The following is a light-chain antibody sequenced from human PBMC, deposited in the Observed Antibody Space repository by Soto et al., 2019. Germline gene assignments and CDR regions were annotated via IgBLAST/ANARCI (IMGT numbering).Light chain of an antibody. CDR2: GAS. Sequence: EIVMTQSPATLSVSPGERATLSCRASQSVSSNLAWYQQKPGQAPRLLIYGASTRATGIPARFSGSGSGTEFTLTISSLPSEDFAVYYCQQYNKWHPGYTFGQGTKLEIK. CDR1: QSVSSN. J-gene: IGKJ2*01. CDR3: QQYNKWHPGYT. V-gene: IGKV3-15*01.